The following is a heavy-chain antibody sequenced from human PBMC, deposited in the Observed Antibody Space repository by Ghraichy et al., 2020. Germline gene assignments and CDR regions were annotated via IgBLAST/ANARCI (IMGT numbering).Heavy chain of an antibody. D-gene: IGHD3-10*01. CDR2: IYSGGST. CDR3: ARSIGNTMVRGVDPFDY. J-gene: IGHJ4*02. CDR1: GFTVSSNY. Sequence: GALRLSCAASGFTVSSNYMSWVRQAPGKGLEWVSVIYSGGSTYYADSVKGRFTISRHNSKNTLYLQMNSLRAEDTAVYYCARSIGNTMVRGVDPFDYWGQGTLVTVSS. V-gene: IGHV3-53*04.